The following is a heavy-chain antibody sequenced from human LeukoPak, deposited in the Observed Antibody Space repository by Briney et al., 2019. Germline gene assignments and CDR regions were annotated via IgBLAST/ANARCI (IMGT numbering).Heavy chain of an antibody. D-gene: IGHD3-22*01. J-gene: IGHJ6*03. CDR3: ARERGDSSGYYHYYYYMDV. Sequence: SETLSLTCAVYGGSFSGYYWNWIRQPPGKGLEWIGEINHSGSTNYISSLKSRVTISIDTSKNQFSLKLSSVTAADTAVYYCARERGDSSGYYHYYYYMDVWGKGTTVTVSS. CDR2: INHSGST. V-gene: IGHV4-34*01. CDR1: GGSFSGYY.